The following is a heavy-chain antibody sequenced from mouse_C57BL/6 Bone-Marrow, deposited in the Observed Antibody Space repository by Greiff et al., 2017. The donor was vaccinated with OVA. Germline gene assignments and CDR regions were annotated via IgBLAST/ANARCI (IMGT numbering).Heavy chain of an antibody. D-gene: IGHD2-2*01. CDR2: IWSGGST. Sequence: VKLMESGPGLVQPSQSLSITCTVSGFSLTSYGVHWVRQSPGKGLEWLGVIWSGGSTDYNAAFISRLSISKDNSKSQVFFKMNSLQADDTAIYYCARTGFYGYDDYFDYWGQGTTLTVSS. V-gene: IGHV2-2*01. CDR3: ARTGFYGYDDYFDY. J-gene: IGHJ2*01. CDR1: GFSLTSYG.